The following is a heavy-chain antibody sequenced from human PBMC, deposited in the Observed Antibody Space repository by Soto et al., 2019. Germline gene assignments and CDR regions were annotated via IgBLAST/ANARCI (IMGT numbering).Heavy chain of an antibody. J-gene: IGHJ4*02. CDR1: GVTFTCYY. CDR3: AIGTVFDY. D-gene: IGHD4-4*01. CDR2: INHNSGGT. V-gene: IGHV1-2*02. Sequence: ASVKACSKEPGVTFTCYYLLWVRQAPGQGLEWMGWINHNSGGTNYAQKFQGKVTMTRDTSISTAYMELSRLRSDDTAGYHSAIGTVFDYWGQGILVTVHS.